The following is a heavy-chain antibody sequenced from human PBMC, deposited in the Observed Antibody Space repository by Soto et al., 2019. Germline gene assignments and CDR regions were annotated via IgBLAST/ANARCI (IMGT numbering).Heavy chain of an antibody. Sequence: GGSLRLSCAASGLTVGNYAMNWVRQAPGKGLEWISSISDPGTSTHYANSVKGRFSMSRDNSKNTLLLQMNRLRADDTAVYFCAKSLVTPSDAFDLWGRGTLVTVSS. J-gene: IGHJ3*01. V-gene: IGHV3-23*01. CDR3: AKSLVTPSDAFDL. CDR2: ISDPGTST. CDR1: GLTVGNYA. D-gene: IGHD2-21*02.